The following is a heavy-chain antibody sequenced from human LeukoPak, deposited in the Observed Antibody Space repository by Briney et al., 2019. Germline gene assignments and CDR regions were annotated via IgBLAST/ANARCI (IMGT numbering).Heavy chain of an antibody. V-gene: IGHV4-59*01. J-gene: IGHJ2*01. CDR3: ARASAHRGIAVAGVYWYFDL. CDR1: GGSISSYY. Sequence: SETLSLTCTVSGGSISSYYWTWIRQPPGEGLEWIAYIYYSGSTNYNPSLKSRLTISVDTSKNQFSLKLTSVTAADTAVYYCARASAHRGIAVAGVYWYFDLWGRGTLVTVSS. D-gene: IGHD6-19*01. CDR2: IYYSGST.